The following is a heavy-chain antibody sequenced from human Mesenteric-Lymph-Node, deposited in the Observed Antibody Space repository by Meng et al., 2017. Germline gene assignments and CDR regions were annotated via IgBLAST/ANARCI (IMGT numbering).Heavy chain of an antibody. Sequence: SCVASGFTFGSYEMNWVRQAPGKGLEWVSYIRGDGSRIYYTNSVKGRFTISRDNAKNSLYLQMNSLRAEDTAVYFCARDYFHYYGLDVWGQGTTVTVYS. V-gene: IGHV3-48*03. CDR2: IRGDGSRI. J-gene: IGHJ6*02. CDR3: ARDYFHYYGLDV. CDR1: GFTFGSYE. D-gene: IGHD3-10*01.